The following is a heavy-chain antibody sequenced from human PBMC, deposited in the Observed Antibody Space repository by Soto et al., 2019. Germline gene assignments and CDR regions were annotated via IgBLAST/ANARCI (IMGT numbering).Heavy chain of an antibody. CDR3: ARYTNFSPYYHGVDV. V-gene: IGHV4-30-4*01. Sequence: QVQLQESGPGRVKPSQSVSLTCTVSGVSISSGDYYWSWIRQPPGKGLEWIGYIYYSGNTNYAPSLGSRLTISIDTSRNQFSLHLMSVTAADTAIYYCARYTNFSPYYHGVDVWGQGTTVTVSS. D-gene: IGHD2-8*01. CDR1: GVSISSGDYY. CDR2: IYYSGNT. J-gene: IGHJ6*02.